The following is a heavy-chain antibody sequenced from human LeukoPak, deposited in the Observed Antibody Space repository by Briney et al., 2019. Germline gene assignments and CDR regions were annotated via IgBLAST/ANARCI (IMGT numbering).Heavy chain of an antibody. CDR3: AHSTLGGYFDWPQPVWFDP. CDR1: GFSLSTSGVG. D-gene: IGHD3-9*01. V-gene: IGHV2-5*02. J-gene: IGHJ5*02. CDR2: IYWDDDK. Sequence: ESAPTLVKPTQTLTLTCTFSGFSLSTSGVGVGWIRQPPGKALEWLALIYWDDDKRYSPSLKSRLTITKDTSKNQVVLTMTNMDPVDTATYYCAHSTLGGYFDWPQPVWFDPWGQGTLVTVSS.